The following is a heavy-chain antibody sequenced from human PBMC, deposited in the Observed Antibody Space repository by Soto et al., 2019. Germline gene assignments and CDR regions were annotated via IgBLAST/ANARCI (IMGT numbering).Heavy chain of an antibody. V-gene: IGHV1-18*01. CDR1: GYTFTSYG. D-gene: IGHD6-13*01. J-gene: IGHJ1*01. CDR3: ARNAPSIAAAEGTFQH. Sequence: GASVKVSCTASGYTFTSYGISWVRQAPGQGLEWMGWISAYNGNTNYAQKLQGRVTMTTDTSTSTAYMELRSLRSDDTAVYYCARNAPSIAAAEGTFQHWGQGTLVTVSS. CDR2: ISAYNGNT.